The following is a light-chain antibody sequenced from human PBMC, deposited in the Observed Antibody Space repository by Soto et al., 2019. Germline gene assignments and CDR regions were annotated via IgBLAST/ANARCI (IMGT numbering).Light chain of an antibody. V-gene: IGLV2-14*01. CDR3: SLYTSENTYV. J-gene: IGLJ1*01. Sequence: QSVLTQPASMSGSPGQSITISCTGTSSDIGRYNFVSWYQHHPGTAPKLIIYEASNRPSGVPDRFSGSKSGNTASLTISGLQAADEADYYCSLYTSENTYVFGTGTKVTVL. CDR1: SSDIGRYNF. CDR2: EAS.